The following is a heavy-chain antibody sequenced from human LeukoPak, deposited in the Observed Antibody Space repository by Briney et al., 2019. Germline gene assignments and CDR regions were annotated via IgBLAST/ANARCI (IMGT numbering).Heavy chain of an antibody. CDR3: ARDSALGY. D-gene: IGHD5-18*01. Sequence: SETLSLTCTVSGGSISSYYWSWIRQPPGKGLEWIGYIYHSGSTNYNPSLKSRVTISVDTSKNQFSLKLSSVTAADTAVYYCARDSALGYWGQGTLVTVSS. CDR2: IYHSGST. V-gene: IGHV4-59*01. CDR1: GGSISSYY. J-gene: IGHJ4*02.